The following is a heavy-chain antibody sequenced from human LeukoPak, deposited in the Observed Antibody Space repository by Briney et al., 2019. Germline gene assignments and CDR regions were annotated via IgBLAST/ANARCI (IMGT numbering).Heavy chain of an antibody. CDR2: ITSSGST. CDR3: AEDLYGDYDFDC. V-gene: IGHV3-23*01. Sequence: PGGSLRLSCAASGFTFNNYAMNWVRQAPGKGLEWVSVITSSGSTYCADSVKGRFTISRDNSKNTLYLQMNSLRAEDTAIYYCAEDLYGDYDFDCWGRGTLVTVSS. D-gene: IGHD4-17*01. CDR1: GFTFNNYA. J-gene: IGHJ4*02.